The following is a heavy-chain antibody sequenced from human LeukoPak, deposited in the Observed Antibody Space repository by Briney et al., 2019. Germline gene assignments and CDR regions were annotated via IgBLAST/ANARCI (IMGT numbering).Heavy chain of an antibody. CDR3: ARGRGEVVVAAWDVFDI. Sequence: SETLSLTCTVSGGAISSYYWSWIRQPPGQGLEWIAYMFYSGTTNYNPSLRSRVTISLDTSKNQFSLRLSSVTAADTAVYYCARGRGEVVVAAWDVFDIWGQGQWSPSPQ. D-gene: IGHD2-15*01. J-gene: IGHJ3*02. V-gene: IGHV4-59*08. CDR2: MFYSGTT. CDR1: GGAISSYY.